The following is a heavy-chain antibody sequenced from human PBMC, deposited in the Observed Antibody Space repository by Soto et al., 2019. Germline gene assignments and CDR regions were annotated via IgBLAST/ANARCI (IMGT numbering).Heavy chain of an antibody. V-gene: IGHV3-21*01. CDR3: AKDGLAGFPTDV. J-gene: IGHJ6*04. CDR1: GFNFRNYN. CDR2: ITSGSYT. D-gene: IGHD3-10*01. Sequence: GGSLRLSCAASGFNFRNYNMNWVRQAPGKGLEWVSHITSGSYTYYVDSVKGRFTISRDNANNSLYLQMNSLRVEDTAVYYCAKDGLAGFPTDVWGKGTTVTVSS.